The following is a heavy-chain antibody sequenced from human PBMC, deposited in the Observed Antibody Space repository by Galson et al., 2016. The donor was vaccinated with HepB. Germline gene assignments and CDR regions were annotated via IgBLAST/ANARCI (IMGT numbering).Heavy chain of an antibody. CDR1: GDSVSSNSAS. CDR3: ARGISEQLKPSAYYYYVDV. CDR2: TYYRSKWYN. D-gene: IGHD1-1*01. V-gene: IGHV6-1*01. J-gene: IGHJ6*03. Sequence: CAISGDSVSSNSASWNFIRQSPSRGLEWLGRTYYRSKWYNDYAVSVRSRITFNPDTSKNQFSLQLNSVTPEDTVVYYCARGISEQLKPSAYYYYVDVWGKGTTVTVSS.